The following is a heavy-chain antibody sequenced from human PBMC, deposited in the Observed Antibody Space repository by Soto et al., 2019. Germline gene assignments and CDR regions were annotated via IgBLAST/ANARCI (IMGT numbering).Heavy chain of an antibody. D-gene: IGHD6-25*01. Sequence: QVQVVESGGGVVQPGRSLRLSCAASGFTFSRFGMHWVRQAPGKGLEWVAVIWHDGKNKYYADSVKGRFTISRDNSKYTLHLEMNSLRDEDTAVYYCARDPGQDAAMDYWGQGTLVTVAS. CDR3: ARDPGQDAAMDY. V-gene: IGHV3-33*01. CDR2: IWHDGKNK. CDR1: GFTFSRFG. J-gene: IGHJ4*02.